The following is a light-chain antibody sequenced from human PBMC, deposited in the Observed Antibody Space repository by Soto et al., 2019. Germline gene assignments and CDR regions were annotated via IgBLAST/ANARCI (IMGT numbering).Light chain of an antibody. CDR2: DVS. CDR3: SSYTSSNSWV. CDR1: SSDVGGYNY. Sequence: QSALTQSASVSGSPGQSITISCTGTSSDVGGYNYVSWYQQHPGKAPKLIIYDVSNRPSGVSTRYSGSKSGNTASLTISGLQAEEEADYSCSSYTSSNSWVFGGRTQVTVL. J-gene: IGLJ3*02. V-gene: IGLV2-14*01.